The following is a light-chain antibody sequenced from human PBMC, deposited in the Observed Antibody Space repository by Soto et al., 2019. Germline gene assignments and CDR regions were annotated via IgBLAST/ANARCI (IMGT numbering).Light chain of an antibody. V-gene: IGKV3D-20*01. CDR3: QQYGSSPWT. CDR1: HSVSSSY. J-gene: IGKJ1*01. Sequence: EIVLTQSPATLSVSPGERATLSCGASHSVSSSYLAWYQQKPGLAPRLLIYDASTRATGIPDRFSGSGSGTDFTLTISRLEPDDFAVYYCQQYGSSPWTFGQGTKVDIK. CDR2: DAS.